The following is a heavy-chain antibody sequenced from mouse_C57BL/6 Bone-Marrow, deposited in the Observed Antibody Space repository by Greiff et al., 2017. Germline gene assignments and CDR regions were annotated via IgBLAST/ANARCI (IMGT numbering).Heavy chain of an antibody. CDR3: ARMGVVAVDY. CDR2: IYPGNGDT. Sequence: QVQLKESGAELVRPGASVKMSCKASGYTFTSYTMHWVKQTPRQGLEWIGAIYPGNGDTSYNQKFKGKATLTVDKSSSTAYMQLSSLTSEDSAVYCCARMGVVAVDYWGQGTTLTVSS. V-gene: IGHV1-12*01. J-gene: IGHJ2*01. CDR1: GYTFTSYT. D-gene: IGHD1-1*01.